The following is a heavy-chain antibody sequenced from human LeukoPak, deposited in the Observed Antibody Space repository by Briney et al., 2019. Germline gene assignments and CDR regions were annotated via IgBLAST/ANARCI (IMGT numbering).Heavy chain of an antibody. CDR1: GGSISSYY. V-gene: IGHV4-59*08. CDR3: GRYSYVSTWVAP. Sequence: KPSETPSLTCTVTGGSISSYYWSWIRQPPRKGLQRIGYIYYSGSTNYNPSLKSRVTMSVDTSKNQLSLKLSSVTAADTAMYYCGRYSYVSTWVAPWGQGTLVIVSS. D-gene: IGHD5-18*01. J-gene: IGHJ5*02. CDR2: IYYSGST.